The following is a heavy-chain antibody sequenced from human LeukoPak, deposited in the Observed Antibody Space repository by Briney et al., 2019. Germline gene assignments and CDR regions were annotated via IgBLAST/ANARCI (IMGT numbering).Heavy chain of an antibody. Sequence: GESLKISCQGSGFRFDIYWIGWVRQIPGKGLEWMGNIYPGDSDTRFSPSFQGQATMSADRSSGTAYLQWSSQKASDTAMYYCARRQGGQNWHFDLWGRGTAVTVSS. CDR1: GFRFDIYW. J-gene: IGHJ2*01. CDR3: ARRQGGQNWHFDL. D-gene: IGHD3-16*01. V-gene: IGHV5-51*01. CDR2: IYPGDSDT.